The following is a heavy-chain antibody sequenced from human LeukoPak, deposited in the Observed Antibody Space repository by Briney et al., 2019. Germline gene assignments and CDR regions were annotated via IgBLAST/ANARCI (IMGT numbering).Heavy chain of an antibody. V-gene: IGHV3-21*01. CDR1: GFTFSDYS. J-gene: IGHJ5*02. D-gene: IGHD3-10*01. CDR2: ISSSSTYM. CDR3: ARRNLRSGSSPGFDP. Sequence: PGGSLRLSCAASGFTFSDYSMNWVRQAPGEGLEWVSSISSSSTYMYYADSVKGRFTISRDNAKNSLYLQMNSLRAEDTAVYYCARRNLRSGSSPGFDPWGQGTLITVSS.